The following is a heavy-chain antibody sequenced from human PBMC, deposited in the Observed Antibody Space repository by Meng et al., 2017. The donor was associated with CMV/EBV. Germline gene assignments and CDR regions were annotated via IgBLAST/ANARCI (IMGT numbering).Heavy chain of an antibody. J-gene: IGHJ6*02. D-gene: IGHD2-2*02. CDR2: IYYSGST. CDR1: GGSISSSSYY. V-gene: IGHV4-39*07. CDR3: ARDRASFTGVVPAAIQGDYGMDV. Sequence: SETLSLTCTVSGGSISSSSYYWGWIRQPPGKGLEWIGSIYYSGSTYYNPSLKSRVTISVDTSKNQFSLKLSSVTAADTAVYYCARDRASFTGVVPAAIQGDYGMDVWGQGTTVTVSS.